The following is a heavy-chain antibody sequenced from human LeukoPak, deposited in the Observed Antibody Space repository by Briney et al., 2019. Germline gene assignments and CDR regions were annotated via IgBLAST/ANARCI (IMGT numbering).Heavy chain of an antibody. D-gene: IGHD3-10*01. J-gene: IGHJ4*02. V-gene: IGHV3-21*01. CDR1: GFTFSSYS. Sequence: GGSLRLSCAASGFTFSSYSMNWVRQAPGKGLESVSSISSSSSYIYYADSVKGRFTISRDNAKNSLYLQMNSLRAEDTAVYYCARDRLYYYGSGSYSSFWGQGTLVTVSS. CDR3: ARDRLYYYGSGSYSSF. CDR2: ISSSSSYI.